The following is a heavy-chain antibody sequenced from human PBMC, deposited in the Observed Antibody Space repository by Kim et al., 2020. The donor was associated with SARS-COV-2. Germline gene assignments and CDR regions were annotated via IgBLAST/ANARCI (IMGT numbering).Heavy chain of an antibody. D-gene: IGHD3-10*01. CDR3: ARDSGID. V-gene: IGHV3-7*03. Sequence: GGSLRLSCAASGFTFSNNWMTWVRQAPGKGLEWVANIKQDGSEKSYVDSVKGRFTISRDNAKSSLYLRMNSLRVDDTAMYYCARDSGIDWGQGTLVTVSS. CDR2: IKQDGSEK. J-gene: IGHJ4*02. CDR1: GFTFSNNW.